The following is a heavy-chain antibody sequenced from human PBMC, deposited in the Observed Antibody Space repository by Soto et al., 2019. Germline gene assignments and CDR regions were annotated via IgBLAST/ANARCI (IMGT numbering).Heavy chain of an antibody. J-gene: IGHJ3*02. Sequence: ASVKVSCKASGYTFTDYYLHWVRQAPGQGLEWMAWINLNSDVTHYAQNFQGRVTVTRDTSISTAYMELSRLRSDDTAVYYCARGHSWGSGDGFDIWGQGTMVTVSS. CDR1: GYTFTDYY. CDR2: INLNSDVT. CDR3: ARGHSWGSGDGFDI. V-gene: IGHV1-2*02. D-gene: IGHD7-27*01.